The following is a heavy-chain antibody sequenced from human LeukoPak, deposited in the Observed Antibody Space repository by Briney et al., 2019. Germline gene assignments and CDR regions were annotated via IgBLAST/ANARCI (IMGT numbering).Heavy chain of an antibody. CDR2: INSDGSST. J-gene: IGHJ1*01. CDR3: AKDDDWGRYKH. D-gene: IGHD3-16*01. V-gene: IGHV3-74*01. CDR1: GFTFSSYW. Sequence: GGSLRLSCAASGFTFSSYWMHWVRQAPGKGLVWVSRINSDGSSTRYADSVKGRFTISRDNSKNTQSLQMNSLRAEDTAVYYCAKDDDWGRYKHWGQGTLVTVSS.